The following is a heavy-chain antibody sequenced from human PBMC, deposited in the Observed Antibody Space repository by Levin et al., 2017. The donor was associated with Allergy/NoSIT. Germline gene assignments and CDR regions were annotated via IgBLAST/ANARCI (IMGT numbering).Heavy chain of an antibody. CDR2: INTDGSST. Sequence: GGSLRLYCAASGFTFSTYWMHWVRQAPGKGLVWVSRINTDGSSTRYADSVKGRFTISRDNAKNTLYLQMNSLRAEDTAVYYCARHRGTAHYYYMDVWGKGTTVTVSS. CDR1: GFTFSTYW. D-gene: IGHD2-15*01. V-gene: IGHV3-74*01. CDR3: ARHRGTAHYYYMDV. J-gene: IGHJ6*03.